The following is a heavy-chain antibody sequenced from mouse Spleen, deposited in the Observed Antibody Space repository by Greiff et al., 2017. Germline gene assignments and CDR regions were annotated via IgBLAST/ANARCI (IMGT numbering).Heavy chain of an antibody. V-gene: IGHV14-4*01. D-gene: IGHD4-1*01. J-gene: IGHJ2*01. CDR3: TPLTGTGY. Sequence: EVQLQQSGAELVRPGASVKLSCTASGFNIKDDYMHWVKQRPEQGLEWIGWIDPENGDTEYASKFQGKATITADTSSNTAYLQLSSLTSEDTAVYYCTPLTGTGYWGQGTTLTVSS. CDR1: GFNIKDDY. CDR2: IDPENGDT.